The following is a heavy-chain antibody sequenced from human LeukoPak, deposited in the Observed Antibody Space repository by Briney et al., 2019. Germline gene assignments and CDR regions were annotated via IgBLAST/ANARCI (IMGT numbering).Heavy chain of an antibody. J-gene: IGHJ6*02. Sequence: PSETLSLTCAVYGGSFSGYYWSWVRQAPGKGLEWVANINQDGSEKYYVDSVRGRFTISRDNARNSLYLQMHSLRAEDTAVFYCTGHYGMNVWGQGTTVTVSS. CDR1: GGSFSGYY. V-gene: IGHV3-7*01. CDR3: TGHYGMNV. CDR2: INQDGSEK.